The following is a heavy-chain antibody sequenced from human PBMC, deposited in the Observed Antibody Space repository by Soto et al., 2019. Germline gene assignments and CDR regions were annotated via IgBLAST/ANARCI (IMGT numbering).Heavy chain of an antibody. J-gene: IGHJ4*02. CDR2: ISAYNGNT. V-gene: IGHV1-18*01. CDR1: GYTFTSYG. D-gene: IGHD2-15*01. Sequence: QVQLVQSGAEVKKPGASVKVSCKASGYTFTSYGITWVRQAPGQGLEWMGWISAYNGNTNYAEKLQGRVTMTTDTSTSTASMELRSLRSVYTAVYPCARVGSRVGYWGQGTLVTVSS. CDR3: ARVGSRVGY.